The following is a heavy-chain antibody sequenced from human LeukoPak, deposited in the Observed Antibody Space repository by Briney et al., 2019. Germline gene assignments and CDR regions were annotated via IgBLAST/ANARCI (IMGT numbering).Heavy chain of an antibody. Sequence: SETLSLTCTVTGGSISGYHWNWIRQSPGKGLEWIANIYYTGIADYNPSLKSRVTTSVDTSKNEISLILSSVTAADTAVYYCARKTYCSGGRCYGENWFDPWGQGTLVTVSS. CDR3: ARKTYCSGGRCYGENWFDP. CDR2: IYYTGIA. CDR1: GGSISGYH. V-gene: IGHV4-59*08. J-gene: IGHJ5*02. D-gene: IGHD2-15*01.